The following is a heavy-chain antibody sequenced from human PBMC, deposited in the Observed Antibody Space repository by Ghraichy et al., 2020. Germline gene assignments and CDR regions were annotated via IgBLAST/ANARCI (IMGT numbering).Heavy chain of an antibody. CDR3: VRGTTLPGLDI. D-gene: IGHD1-1*01. Sequence: LSLTCAASGFSFSTYWMNWARQAPGKGLEWVANINEDGSQKDYVDSVKGRFAIARDNAKKSLFLQMSSLRVDDTAVYYCVRGTTLPGLDIWGQGTMVAVSS. CDR1: GFSFSTYW. J-gene: IGHJ3*02. CDR2: INEDGSQK. V-gene: IGHV3-7*03.